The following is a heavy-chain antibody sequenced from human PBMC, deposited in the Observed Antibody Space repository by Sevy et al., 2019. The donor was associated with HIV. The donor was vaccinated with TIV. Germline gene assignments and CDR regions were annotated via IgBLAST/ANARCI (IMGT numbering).Heavy chain of an antibody. Sequence: GGSLRLSCSASGFTLSSYGMHWVRQAPGKGLEYVSAISSNGGSTYYADSVKGRFTISRDNSKNTLYLQMSSLRAEDTAVYYCVKDQSSSTSWYYYYGMDVWGQGTTVTVSS. CDR1: GFTLSSYG. CDR2: ISSNGGST. J-gene: IGHJ6*02. D-gene: IGHD2-2*01. V-gene: IGHV3-64D*06. CDR3: VKDQSSSTSWYYYYGMDV.